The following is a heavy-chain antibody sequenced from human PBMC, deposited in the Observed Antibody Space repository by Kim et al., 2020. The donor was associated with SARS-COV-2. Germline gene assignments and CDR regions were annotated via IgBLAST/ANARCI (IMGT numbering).Heavy chain of an antibody. CDR2: ISYDGSNK. Sequence: GGSLRLSCAASGFTFSSYAMHWVRQAPGKGLEWVAVISYDGSNKYYADSVKGRFTISRDNSKNTLYLQMNSRRAEDTAVYYCATLRAYYDYVWESYRYTDYYCYGMDVWGQGTTVTVSS. CDR1: GFTFSSYA. J-gene: IGHJ6*02. V-gene: IGHV3-30*04. CDR3: ATLRAYYDYVWESYRYTDYYCYGMDV. D-gene: IGHD3-16*02.